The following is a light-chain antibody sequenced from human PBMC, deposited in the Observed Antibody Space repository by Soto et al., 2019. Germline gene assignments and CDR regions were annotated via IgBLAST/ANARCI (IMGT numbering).Light chain of an antibody. CDR3: QHYGTSAL. J-gene: IGKJ3*01. V-gene: IGKV3-20*01. CDR1: ESVSTSY. CDR2: GAS. Sequence: EIVLTQSPGTLSLSPGERATLSCRASESVSTSYLAWNQQKPGQAPRLLIYGASGRATGIPDRFSVSASGTDFTLTISRLEPEDFAVYYCQHYGTSALFGPGTKVDIK.